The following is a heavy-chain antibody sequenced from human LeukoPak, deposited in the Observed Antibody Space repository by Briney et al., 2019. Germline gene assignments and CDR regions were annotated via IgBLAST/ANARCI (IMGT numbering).Heavy chain of an antibody. D-gene: IGHD3-22*01. CDR1: GGTFSSYA. CDR3: ATPGHYYDSSGYL. J-gene: IGHJ4*02. CDR2: IIPIFGTA. Sequence: SVKVSCKASGGTFSSYAISWVRQAPGQGLEWMGGIIPIFGTANYAQKFQGRVTITTDESTGTAYMELSSLRYEDTAVYYCATPGHYYDSSGYLWGQGTLVTVPS. V-gene: IGHV1-69*05.